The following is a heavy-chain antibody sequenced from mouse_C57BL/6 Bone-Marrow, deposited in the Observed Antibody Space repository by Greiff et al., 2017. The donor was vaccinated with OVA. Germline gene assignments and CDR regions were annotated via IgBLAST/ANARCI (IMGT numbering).Heavy chain of an antibody. Sequence: VQLQQPGAELVKPGASVKLSCKASGYTFTSYWMQWVKQRPGQGLEWIGEIDPSDSYTNYNQKFKGKATLTVDTSSSTAYMQLSSLTSEDSAVYYCARGPSYYGSIPYAMDYWGQGTSVTVSS. CDR3: ARGPSYYGSIPYAMDY. CDR2: IDPSDSYT. J-gene: IGHJ4*01. D-gene: IGHD1-1*01. V-gene: IGHV1-50*01. CDR1: GYTFTSYW.